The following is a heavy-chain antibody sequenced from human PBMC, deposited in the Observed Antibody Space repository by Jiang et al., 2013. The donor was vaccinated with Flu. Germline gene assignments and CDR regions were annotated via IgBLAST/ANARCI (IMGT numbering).Heavy chain of an antibody. J-gene: IGHJ3*02. V-gene: IGHV1-18*01. CDR2: ISAYNGNT. CDR3: ARWYGDHEGTI. Sequence: QAPGQGLEWMGWISAYNGNTNYAQKLQGRVTMTTDTSTSTAYMELRSLRSDDTAVYYCARWYGDHEGTIWGQGTMVTVSS. D-gene: IGHD4-17*01.